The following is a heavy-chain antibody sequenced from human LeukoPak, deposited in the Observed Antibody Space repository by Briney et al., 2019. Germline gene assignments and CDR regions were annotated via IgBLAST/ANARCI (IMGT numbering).Heavy chain of an antibody. CDR3: ARLPFNSGYEYFDY. CDR1: GGSISSYY. CDR2: IYYSGST. Sequence: ASETRSLTCTVSGGSISSYYWSWIRQPPGKGLEWIGYIYYSGSTNYNPSLKSRVTVSVDTSKNQFSLKLSSVTAADTAMYSCARLPFNSGYEYFDYWGQGILVTVSS. J-gene: IGHJ4*02. D-gene: IGHD5-12*01. V-gene: IGHV4-59*01.